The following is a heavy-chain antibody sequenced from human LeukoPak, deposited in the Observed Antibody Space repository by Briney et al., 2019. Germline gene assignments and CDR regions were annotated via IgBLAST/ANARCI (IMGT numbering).Heavy chain of an antibody. J-gene: IGHJ4*02. CDR2: ISYDGSNK. CDR1: GFTFSSYG. V-gene: IGHV3-30*18. D-gene: IGHD1-7*01. Sequence: QPGGSLRLSCAASGFTFSSYGMHWVRQAPGKGLEWVAVISYDGSNKYYADSVKGRFTISRDNSKNTLYLQMNSLRAEDTAVYYCAKDFGWNYEANADCWGQGTLVTVSS. CDR3: AKDFGWNYEANADC.